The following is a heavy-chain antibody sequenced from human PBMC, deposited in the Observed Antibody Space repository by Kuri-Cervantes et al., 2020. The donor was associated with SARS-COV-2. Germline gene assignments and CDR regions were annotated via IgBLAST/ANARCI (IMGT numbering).Heavy chain of an antibody. Sequence: SQTLSLTCAVYGGSFSGYYWSWIRQPPGKGLEWIGEINHSGSTNYNPSLKSRVTISVDTSKNQFSLKLSSVTAADTAVYYCARGLSKRITIFGVVITGSYYGMDAWGQGTTVTVSS. CDR1: GGSFSGYY. CDR3: ARGLSKRITIFGVVITGSYYGMDA. V-gene: IGHV4-34*01. CDR2: INHSGST. D-gene: IGHD3-3*01. J-gene: IGHJ6*02.